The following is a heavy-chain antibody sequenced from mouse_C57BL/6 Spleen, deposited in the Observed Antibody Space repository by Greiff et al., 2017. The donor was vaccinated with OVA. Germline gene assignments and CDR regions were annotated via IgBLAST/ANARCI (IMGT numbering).Heavy chain of an antibody. D-gene: IGHD1-1*01. V-gene: IGHV1-64*01. CDR1: GYTFTSYW. CDR3: YYYGSSYVDY. Sequence: VQLQQPGAELVKPGASVKLSCKASGYTFTSYWMHWVKQRPGQGLEWIGMIHPNSGSTNYNEKFKSKATLTVDKSSSTAYMQLSSLTSEDSAVYYCYYYGSSYVDYWGQGTTLTVSS. J-gene: IGHJ2*01. CDR2: IHPNSGST.